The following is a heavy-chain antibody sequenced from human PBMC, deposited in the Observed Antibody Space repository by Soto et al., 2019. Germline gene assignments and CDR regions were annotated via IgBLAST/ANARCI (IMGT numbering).Heavy chain of an antibody. D-gene: IGHD3-22*01. CDR2: IYYSGST. J-gene: IGHJ4*02. Sequence: SETLSLTCTVSGGSISSSSYYWGWIRQPPGKGLEWIGSIYYSGSTYYNPSLKSRVTISVDTSKNQFSLKLSSVTAADTAVYYCARQDYDSSGYSLGDFDYWAQGTLVTVSS. CDR3: ARQDYDSSGYSLGDFDY. V-gene: IGHV4-39*01. CDR1: GGSISSSSYY.